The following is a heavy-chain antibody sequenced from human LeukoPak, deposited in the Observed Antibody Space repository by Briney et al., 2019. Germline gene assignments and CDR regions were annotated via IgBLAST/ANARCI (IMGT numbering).Heavy chain of an antibody. J-gene: IGHJ3*02. V-gene: IGHV1-18*01. Sequence: ASVKVSCKASDYSFSFHGITWVRQAPGQGLEWMGWISTNNGNTNYAQKFQGRVIMTTDTSTSTAYMELRSLRSDDTAVYYCASLKNYYDTSGYLVTDAFDIWGQGTMVTVSS. CDR2: ISTNNGNT. CDR3: ASLKNYYDTSGYLVTDAFDI. D-gene: IGHD3-22*01. CDR1: DYSFSFHG.